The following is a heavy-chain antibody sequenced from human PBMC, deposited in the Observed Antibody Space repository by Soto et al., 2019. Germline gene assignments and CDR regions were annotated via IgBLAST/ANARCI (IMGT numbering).Heavy chain of an antibody. Sequence: SVKVSCKASGGTFSSYTITWVRQAPGQGLEWMGRIIPILGIANYAQKFQGRVTITADKSTSTAYMELSSLRSEDTAVYYCALTITMIVAGPFDIWGQGTMVTVSS. D-gene: IGHD3-22*01. V-gene: IGHV1-69*02. CDR3: ALTITMIVAGPFDI. CDR1: GGTFSSYT. CDR2: IIPILGIA. J-gene: IGHJ3*02.